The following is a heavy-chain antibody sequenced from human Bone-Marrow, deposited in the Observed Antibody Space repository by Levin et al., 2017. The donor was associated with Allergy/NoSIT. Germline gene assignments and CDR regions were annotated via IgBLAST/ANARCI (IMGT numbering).Heavy chain of an antibody. CDR2: IYYSGST. J-gene: IGHJ4*02. CDR3: ARLPDSRIQLWFRGGGYFDY. D-gene: IGHD5-18*01. Sequence: SQTLSLTCTVSGGSISSSSYYWGWIRQPPGKGLEWIGSIYYSGSTYYNPSLKSRVTISVDTSKNQFSLKLSSVTAADTAVYYCARLPDSRIQLWFRGGGYFDYWGQGTLVTVSS. V-gene: IGHV4-39*01. CDR1: GGSISSSSYY.